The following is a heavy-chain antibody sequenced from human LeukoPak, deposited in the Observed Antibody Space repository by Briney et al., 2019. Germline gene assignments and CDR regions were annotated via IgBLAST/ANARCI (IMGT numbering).Heavy chain of an antibody. CDR3: ATVVGGVTCDY. J-gene: IGHJ4*02. D-gene: IGHD2-2*01. Sequence: ASVKVSCKASGYTFTGHYMHWVRQAPGQGLEWMGWIKPDSGGTSYAQKFQGRVTMTRDTSISTAYLELSSPRSDDAAVYYCATVVGGVTCDYWGQGTLVTVSS. CDR2: IKPDSGGT. V-gene: IGHV1-2*02. CDR1: GYTFTGHY.